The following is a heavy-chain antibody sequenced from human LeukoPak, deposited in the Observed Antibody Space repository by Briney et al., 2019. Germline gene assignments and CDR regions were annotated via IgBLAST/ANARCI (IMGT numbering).Heavy chain of an antibody. V-gene: IGHV5-51*01. J-gene: IGHJ6*02. Sequence: GESLKISCKGSGYSFTSYWIGWVRQMPGKGLEWMGIIYPGDSDTRYSPPFQGQVTISADKSISTAYLQWSSLKASDTAMYYCARGDFSTSSSYGMDVWGQGTTVTVSS. CDR1: GYSFTSYW. CDR3: ARGDFSTSSSYGMDV. D-gene: IGHD2-2*01. CDR2: IYPGDSDT.